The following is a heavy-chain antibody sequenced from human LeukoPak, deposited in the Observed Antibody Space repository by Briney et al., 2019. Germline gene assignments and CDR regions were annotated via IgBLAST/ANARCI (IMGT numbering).Heavy chain of an antibody. CDR2: IIPIFGTA. J-gene: IGHJ3*02. CDR3: ARGSSWFSFDAFDI. V-gene: IGHV1-69*05. CDR1: GGTFSSYA. D-gene: IGHD6-13*01. Sequence: GSSLKVSCKASGGTFSSYAISWVRQAPGQGLEWMGRIIPIFGTANYAQKFQGRVTITTDESTSTAYMELSSLRSEDTAVYYCARGSSWFSFDAFDISVQGRMVTVSS.